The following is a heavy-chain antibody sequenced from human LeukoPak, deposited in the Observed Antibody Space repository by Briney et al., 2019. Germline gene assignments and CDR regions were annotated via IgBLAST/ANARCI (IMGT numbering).Heavy chain of an antibody. Sequence: GGSLRLSCAASGFTVSSNYMSGVRQAPGKGLEWVSVISSGGSTYYADSVKGRFTISRDNSKNTLYLQVNSLRAEDTAVYYCAKYGYTSSWYRGAFDIWGQGTMVTVSS. CDR1: GFTVSSNY. CDR2: ISSGGST. J-gene: IGHJ3*02. V-gene: IGHV3-53*01. CDR3: AKYGYTSSWYRGAFDI. D-gene: IGHD6-13*01.